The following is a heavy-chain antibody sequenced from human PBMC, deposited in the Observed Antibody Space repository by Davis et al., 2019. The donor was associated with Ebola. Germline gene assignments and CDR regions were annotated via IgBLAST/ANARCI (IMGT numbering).Heavy chain of an antibody. CDR2: INHSGST. V-gene: IGHV4-34*01. CDR3: ARCNGFYSRAFDV. D-gene: IGHD3-22*01. Sequence: SETLSLTCAVYGGSFSGYYWSWIRQPPGKGLEWVGEINHSGSTNYNPSLKSRLSISVDMSKNQFSVKLNSVTAADTAVYYCARCNGFYSRAFDVWGHGTRVTVS. J-gene: IGHJ3*01. CDR1: GGSFSGYY.